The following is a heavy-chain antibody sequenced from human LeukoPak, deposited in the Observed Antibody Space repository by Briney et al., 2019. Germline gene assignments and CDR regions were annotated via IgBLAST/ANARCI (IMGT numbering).Heavy chain of an antibody. Sequence: LRLSCAASGFTFSIYAMSSVRQAPGKGLEWVSSISSKSDYTYYEDSVKGRFTVSRDNANNFLYLQMDSLRAEDTAVYSCAKETNGRHYDYWGQGTLLTVSS. CDR1: GFTFSIYA. D-gene: IGHD1/OR15-1a*01. J-gene: IGHJ4*02. CDR3: AKETNGRHYDY. CDR2: ISSKSDYT. V-gene: IGHV3-23*01.